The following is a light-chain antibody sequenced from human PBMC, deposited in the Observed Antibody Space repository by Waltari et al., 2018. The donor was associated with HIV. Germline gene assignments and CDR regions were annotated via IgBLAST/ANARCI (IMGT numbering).Light chain of an antibody. V-gene: IGKV1-39*01. CDR3: QQRYSTPPVT. J-gene: IGKJ4*01. CDR1: QTISTY. CDR2: AAS. Sequence: DIQMTQSPSSLSASVGDRVTITCRASQTISTYFNWFQQKPGKAPKLLIYAASTLQSGVPSRYSGRGSGTDFTLTISSLQPEDFATYYCQQRYSTPPVTFGGGTKLEIK.